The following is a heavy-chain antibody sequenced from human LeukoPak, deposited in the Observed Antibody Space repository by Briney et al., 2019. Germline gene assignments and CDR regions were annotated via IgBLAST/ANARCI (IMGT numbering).Heavy chain of an antibody. D-gene: IGHD1-26*01. Sequence: GGSLRLSCAASGFTFSSYEMNWVRQAPGKGLEWVSYISSSGTGGNTYYGDSVKGRFTISRDNSKNMLYLQMNSLRAEDTAVYYCAKAGSIRFDYWGQGTLVTVSS. V-gene: IGHV3-23*01. J-gene: IGHJ4*02. CDR2: ISSSGTGGNT. CDR3: AKAGSIRFDY. CDR1: GFTFSSYE.